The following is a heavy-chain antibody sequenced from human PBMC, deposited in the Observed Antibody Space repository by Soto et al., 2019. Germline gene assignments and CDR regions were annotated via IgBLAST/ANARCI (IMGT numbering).Heavy chain of an antibody. CDR3: ARAGRASADSWFDS. D-gene: IGHD2-2*01. CDR1: GSPLSSYS. CDR2: IIPIYGSP. Sequence: GALVKVSCKAYGSPLSSYSISWVRQAPGQGLEWMGGIIPIYGSPNYAKNFQGRVTISADEYTNTAYMEMSSLRFDDTAVFYCARAGRASADSWFDSWGQGTLVTV. V-gene: IGHV1-69*13. J-gene: IGHJ5*01.